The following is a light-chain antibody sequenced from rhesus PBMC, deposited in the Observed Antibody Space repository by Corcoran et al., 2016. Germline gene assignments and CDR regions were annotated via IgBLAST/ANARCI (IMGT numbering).Light chain of an antibody. J-gene: IGKJ2*01. CDR2: KES. CDR3: QQYSSRPYS. CDR1: QGISRW. V-gene: IGKV1-22*01. Sequence: DIQMTQSPSSLSASVGDTVTITCRASQGISRWLAWYQQKPGNAPNLLIYKESSLQSGVPSRFSGSGSGTDFTLTSSSLQSEDFATYYCQQYSSRPYSFGQGTKVEIK.